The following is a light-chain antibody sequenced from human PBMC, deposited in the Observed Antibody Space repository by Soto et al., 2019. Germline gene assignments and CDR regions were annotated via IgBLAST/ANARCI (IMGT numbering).Light chain of an antibody. Sequence: TQSPDTLSVFPGEPVTLSCRVSQTVNSASVAWYQQRPGQSPRLLIYGTSYRATGIPARFSGSGSETDFTLTISRLEPEDSAVYYCLHYGTSPHMFGPGTRVEIK. J-gene: IGKJ1*01. CDR2: GTS. CDR1: QTVNSAS. CDR3: LHYGTSPHM. V-gene: IGKV3-20*01.